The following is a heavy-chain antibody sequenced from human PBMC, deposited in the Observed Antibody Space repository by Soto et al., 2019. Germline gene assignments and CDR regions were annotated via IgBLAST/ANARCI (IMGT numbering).Heavy chain of an antibody. V-gene: IGHV1-69*13. J-gene: IGHJ4*02. CDR3: ARDYYDSSGYPHEYISWYYFDY. CDR2: IIPIFGTA. Sequence: GASVKFSCKASGGTFSSYAISWVRQAPGQGLEWMGGIIPIFGTANYAQKFQGRVTITADESTSTDYMGLSSLRSEDTAVYYCARDYYDSSGYPHEYISWYYFDYWGQGTLVTVSS. D-gene: IGHD3-22*01. CDR1: GGTFSSYA.